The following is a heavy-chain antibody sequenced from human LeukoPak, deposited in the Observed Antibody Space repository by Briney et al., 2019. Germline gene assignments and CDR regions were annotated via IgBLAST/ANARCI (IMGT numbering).Heavy chain of an antibody. D-gene: IGHD1-20*01. Sequence: PGGSLRLSCAASGFTFSSYEMNWVRQAPGKGLEWVPYISSSGSTIYYADSVKGRFTISRDNAKNSLYLQMNSLRAEDTAVYYCARDRPRITGTTTMGSFDYWGQGTLVTVSS. CDR2: ISSSGSTI. CDR3: ARDRPRITGTTTMGSFDY. V-gene: IGHV3-48*03. J-gene: IGHJ4*02. CDR1: GFTFSSYE.